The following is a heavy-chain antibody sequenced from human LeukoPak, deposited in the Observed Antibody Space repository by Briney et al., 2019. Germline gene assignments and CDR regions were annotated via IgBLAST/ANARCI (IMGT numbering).Heavy chain of an antibody. CDR2: IYYTGST. CDR3: ARLDTALDY. CDR1: GGSLSSGDYY. Sequence: SETLSLTCTVSGGSLSSGDYYWNWIRQYPGKGLEWIGYIYYTGSTSYSPSLKSRVSISRDTSKNQFSLNLHSVTAADTAVYYCARLDTALDYWGQGTLVTASS. V-gene: IGHV4-31*03. D-gene: IGHD5-18*01. J-gene: IGHJ4*02.